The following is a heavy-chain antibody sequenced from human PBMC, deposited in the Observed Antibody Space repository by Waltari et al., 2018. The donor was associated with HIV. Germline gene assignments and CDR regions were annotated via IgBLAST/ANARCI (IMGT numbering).Heavy chain of an antibody. CDR2: IRSKSDGGTT. CDR1: GITLKNAW. V-gene: IGHV3-15*01. D-gene: IGHD1-26*01. J-gene: IGHJ4*02. CDR3: TTFEMGSTRNY. Sequence: DVQLVESGGGLVKPGGSIRLSCAVSGITLKNAWLSWVGQGPGKGPQWLGHIRSKSDGGTTDYAAPVRGRFTISTDDLNNTMSLEMKSLKVEDTGVYYCTTFEMGSTRNYWGQGTLVTVSS.